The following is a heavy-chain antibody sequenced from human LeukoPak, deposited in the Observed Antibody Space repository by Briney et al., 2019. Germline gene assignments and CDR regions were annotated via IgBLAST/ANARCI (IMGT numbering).Heavy chain of an antibody. CDR2: ISGSGGST. D-gene: IGHD1-26*01. CDR3: AKGGKWDVTPFDY. Sequence: GGSLRLSCAASGFTFSSYAMSWVRQAPGKGLEWVSAISGSGGSTYYADSVKGRFTISRDNSKNTLYLQVNSLRAEDTAVYYCAKGGKWDVTPFDYWGQGTLVTVSS. V-gene: IGHV3-23*01. J-gene: IGHJ4*02. CDR1: GFTFSSYA.